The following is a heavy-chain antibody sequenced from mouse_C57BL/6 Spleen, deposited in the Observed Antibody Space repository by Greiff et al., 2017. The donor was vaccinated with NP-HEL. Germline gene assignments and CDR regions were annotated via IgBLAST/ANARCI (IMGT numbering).Heavy chain of an antibody. CDR3: ARFGSSHAMDY. V-gene: IGHV1-55*01. CDR2: IYPGSGST. D-gene: IGHD1-1*01. J-gene: IGHJ4*01. Sequence: QVQLQQPGAELVRPGSSVKLSCKASGYTFTSYWITWVKQRPGQGLEWIGDIYPGSGSTNYNEKFKSKATLTVDTSSSTAYMQLSSLTSEDSAVYYCARFGSSHAMDYWGQGTSVTVSS. CDR1: GYTFTSYW.